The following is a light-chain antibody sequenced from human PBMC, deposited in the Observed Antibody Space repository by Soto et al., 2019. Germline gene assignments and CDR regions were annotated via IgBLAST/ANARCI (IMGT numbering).Light chain of an antibody. CDR1: QSISTY. Sequence: DIQMTQSPSSLSASVGDRVTITCRASQSISTYLNWYQQKPGKAPKLLIYAASSLQSGVPSRFGGSGSGTDFTRTISSLQPEDFATYYCQQSYSTPRTFGQGTKLEIK. CDR2: AAS. J-gene: IGKJ2*01. CDR3: QQSYSTPRT. V-gene: IGKV1-39*01.